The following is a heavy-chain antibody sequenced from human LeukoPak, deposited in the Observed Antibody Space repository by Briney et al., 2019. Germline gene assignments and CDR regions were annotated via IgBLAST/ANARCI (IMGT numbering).Heavy chain of an antibody. Sequence: GGSLRLSCAASGFTFSSYAMSWVRQAPGKGLEWVSAISGSGGSTYYADSVKGRFTISRDNSKNTLYLQTNSLRAEDTAVYYCAKERSRITIFGVVIIPAEFDYWGQGTLVTVSS. CDR1: GFTFSSYA. CDR3: AKERSRITIFGVVIIPAEFDY. CDR2: ISGSGGST. D-gene: IGHD3-3*01. J-gene: IGHJ4*02. V-gene: IGHV3-23*01.